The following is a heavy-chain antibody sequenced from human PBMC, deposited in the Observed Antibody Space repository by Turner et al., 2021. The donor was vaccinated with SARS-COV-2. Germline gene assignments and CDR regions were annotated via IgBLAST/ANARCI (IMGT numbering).Heavy chain of an antibody. Sequence: QVQVVESGGGVVQPGRSLRLSCAASGFTFSSYGMHWVRQAPGKGLEWVAVTPYDGSDQYYRDSVKGRFTISRDNSQNTLYLQMNSLRPEDTAVYYCARVGSSWYGEIDYWGQGTLVTVSS. J-gene: IGHJ4*02. V-gene: IGHV3-30*03. D-gene: IGHD3-10*01. CDR3: ARVGSSWYGEIDY. CDR1: GFTFSSYG. CDR2: TPYDGSDQ.